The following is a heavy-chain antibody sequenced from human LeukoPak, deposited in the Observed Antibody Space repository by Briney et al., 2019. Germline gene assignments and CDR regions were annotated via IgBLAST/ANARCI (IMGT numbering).Heavy chain of an antibody. V-gene: IGHV3-30*18. CDR3: AKGEIAAADPISH. J-gene: IGHJ4*02. D-gene: IGHD6-13*01. CDR2: ISYDGSNK. Sequence: GRSLRLSCAAPGFTFDDYAMHWVRQAPGKGLEWVAVISYDGSNKYYADSVKGRFTISRDNSKNTLYLQMNSLRAEDTAVYYCAKGEIAAADPISHWGQGTLVTVSS. CDR1: GFTFDDYA.